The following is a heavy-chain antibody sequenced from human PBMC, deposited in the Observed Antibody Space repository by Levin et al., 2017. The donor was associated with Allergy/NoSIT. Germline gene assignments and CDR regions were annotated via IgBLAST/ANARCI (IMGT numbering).Heavy chain of an antibody. CDR3: AKGLEYSSSSGPDY. CDR2: ISWNSGSI. Sequence: RPGGSLRLSCAASGFTFDDYAMHWVRQAPGKGLEWVSGISWNSGSIGYADSVKGRFTISRDNAKNSLYLQMNSLRAEDTALYYCAKGLEYSSSSGPDYWGQGTLVTVSS. V-gene: IGHV3-9*01. CDR1: GFTFDDYA. D-gene: IGHD6-6*01. J-gene: IGHJ4*02.